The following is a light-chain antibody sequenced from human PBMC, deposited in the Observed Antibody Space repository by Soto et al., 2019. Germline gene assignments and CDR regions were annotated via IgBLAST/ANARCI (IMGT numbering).Light chain of an antibody. CDR3: QSYDNSVV. Sequence: QLVLTQPPSVSGAPGQRVTISCTGSSSNIGAGFDVHWYQQHPGTAPKLLIYNNNNRPSGVPDRFSGSKSGTSASLAITGLQAEDEADYYCQSYDNSVVFGTGTKVTVL. J-gene: IGLJ1*01. CDR1: SSNIGAGFD. CDR2: NNN. V-gene: IGLV1-40*01.